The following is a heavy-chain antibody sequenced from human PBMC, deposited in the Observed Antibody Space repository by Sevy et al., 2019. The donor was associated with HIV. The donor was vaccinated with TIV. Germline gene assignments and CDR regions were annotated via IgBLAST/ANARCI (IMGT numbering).Heavy chain of an antibody. CDR3: ASAGYYDSSGQKEDLGAY. J-gene: IGHJ4*02. D-gene: IGHD3-22*01. CDR1: GNTLSDLS. Sequence: ASVKVSCKVSGNTLSDLSMHWVRQSPGKGFEWIGGFDPEDGEPIYARKFQGRVTVTEDTSTDTAYMELSSLRSEDTAVYYCASAGYYDSSGQKEDLGAYWGQGTLITGSS. V-gene: IGHV1-24*01. CDR2: FDPEDGEP.